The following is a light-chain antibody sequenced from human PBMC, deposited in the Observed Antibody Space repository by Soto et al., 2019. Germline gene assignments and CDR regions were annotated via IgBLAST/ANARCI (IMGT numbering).Light chain of an antibody. CDR3: QQYGSSPPYT. CDR1: QSVSNNY. J-gene: IGKJ2*01. Sequence: EVGLTQSPGTLSLSPGEIATLSCRASQSVSNNYFAWYQQKPGQAPRLLIFGSSDRATGTPDRFIGSGSGTDFTLTISRLEPEDFAVYYCQQYGSSPPYTFGQGTKLEIK. V-gene: IGKV3-20*01. CDR2: GSS.